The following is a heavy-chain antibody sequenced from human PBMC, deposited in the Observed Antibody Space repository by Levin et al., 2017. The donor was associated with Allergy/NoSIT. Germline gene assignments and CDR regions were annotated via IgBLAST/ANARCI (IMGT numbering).Heavy chain of an antibody. Sequence: ASVKVSCKASGGTFSSYAISWVRQAPGQGLEWMGGIIPIFGTANYAQKFQGRVTITADKSTSTAYMELSSLRSEDTAVYYCARDPEYSSSSGVCWGQGTLVTVSS. V-gene: IGHV1-69*06. CDR1: GGTFSSYA. D-gene: IGHD6-6*01. CDR3: ARDPEYSSSSGVC. J-gene: IGHJ4*02. CDR2: IIPIFGTA.